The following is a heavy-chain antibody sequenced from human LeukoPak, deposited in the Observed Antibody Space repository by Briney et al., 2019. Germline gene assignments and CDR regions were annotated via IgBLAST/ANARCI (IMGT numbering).Heavy chain of an antibody. J-gene: IGHJ4*02. Sequence: PSETLSLTCAVYGGSFSGYYWSWIRQPPGKGLEWIGEINPSGSTHYNPSLKSRVTISVDTSKNQFSLNLTSLTAADTAVYYCARGRVATATFRYWGQGTLVPVSS. D-gene: IGHD6-13*01. V-gene: IGHV4-34*01. CDR3: ARGRVATATFRY. CDR1: GGSFSGYY. CDR2: INPSGST.